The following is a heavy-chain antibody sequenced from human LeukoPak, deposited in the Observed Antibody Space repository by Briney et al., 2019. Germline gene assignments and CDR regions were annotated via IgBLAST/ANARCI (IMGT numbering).Heavy chain of an antibody. CDR3: ASYGSGSYLRY. CDR1: GGSISSYY. J-gene: IGHJ4*02. V-gene: IGHV4-34*01. D-gene: IGHD3-10*01. Sequence: SETLSLTCTVSGGSISSYYWSWIRQPPGKGLEWIGEINHSGSTNYNPSLKSRVTISVDKSKNQFSLKLSSVTAADTAVYYCASYGSGSYLRYWGQGTLVTVSS. CDR2: INHSGST.